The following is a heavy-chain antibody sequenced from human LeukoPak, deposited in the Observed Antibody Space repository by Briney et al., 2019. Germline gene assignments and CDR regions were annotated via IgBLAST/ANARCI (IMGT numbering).Heavy chain of an antibody. V-gene: IGHV3-33*08. CDR2: IWYDGSNT. Sequence: GGSLRLSCAASGFTFSSYAMHWVRQAPGKGLEWVAFIWYDGSNTYYADSVRGRFTISRDNAKNSLYLQMNSLRAEDTALYHCARAMGSYDFWSGYLVWGQGTTVTVSS. J-gene: IGHJ6*02. CDR3: ARAMGSYDFWSGYLV. D-gene: IGHD3-3*01. CDR1: GFTFSSYA.